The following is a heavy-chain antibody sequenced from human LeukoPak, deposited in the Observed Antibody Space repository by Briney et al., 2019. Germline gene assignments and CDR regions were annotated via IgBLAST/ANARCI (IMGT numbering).Heavy chain of an antibody. V-gene: IGHV4-38-2*02. CDR1: GYSISSGYY. CDR3: ASMSPNKVGREFDP. D-gene: IGHD2-15*01. CDR2: FYHSGST. Sequence: PSETLSLTCTVSGYSISSGYYWGWIRQPPGKGLEWIGSFYHSGSTYYNPSLKSRVTISVDTSKNQFSLKLSSVTAADTAVYYCASMSPNKVGREFDPWGQGTLVTVSS. J-gene: IGHJ5*02.